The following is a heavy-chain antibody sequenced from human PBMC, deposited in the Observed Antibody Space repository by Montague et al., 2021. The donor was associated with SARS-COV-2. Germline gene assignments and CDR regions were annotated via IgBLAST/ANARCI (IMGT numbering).Heavy chain of an antibody. V-gene: IGHV6-1*01. CDR3: ARVGRQQLVRLSGMDV. D-gene: IGHD6-13*01. Sequence: YNDYSVSVKSRITINPDTSKNQSSLKLSSVTAADTAVYYCARVGRQQLVRLSGMDVWGQGTTGNVSS. J-gene: IGHJ6*02. CDR2: YN.